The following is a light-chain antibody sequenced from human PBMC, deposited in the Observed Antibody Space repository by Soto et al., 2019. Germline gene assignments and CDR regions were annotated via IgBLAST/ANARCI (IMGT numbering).Light chain of an antibody. CDR1: QSVSSSY. J-gene: IGKJ2*01. CDR2: GAS. CDR3: QQYGSSPYT. Sequence: EIVLTQSPGTLSLSPGERATLSCRASQSVSSSYLAWYQQKPGQAPGLLIYGASSRATGIPDRFGGCGSGTDFTLTISRLEPEDFAVYYCQQYGSSPYTFGQGTKLEIK. V-gene: IGKV3-20*01.